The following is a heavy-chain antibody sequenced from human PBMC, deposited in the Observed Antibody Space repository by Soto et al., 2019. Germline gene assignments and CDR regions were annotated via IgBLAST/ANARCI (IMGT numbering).Heavy chain of an antibody. Sequence: GGSLRLSCAASGFTFSNAWMSWVRQAPGKGLEWVGRIKSKTDGGTTDYAAPVKGRFTISRDDSKNTLYLQMNSLKTEDTTVYYCTTTSGSSSWSLCYYYGMDVWGQGTTVTVSS. CDR3: TTTSGSSSWSLCYYYGMDV. J-gene: IGHJ6*02. CDR2: IKSKTDGGTT. CDR1: GFTFSNAW. D-gene: IGHD6-13*01. V-gene: IGHV3-15*01.